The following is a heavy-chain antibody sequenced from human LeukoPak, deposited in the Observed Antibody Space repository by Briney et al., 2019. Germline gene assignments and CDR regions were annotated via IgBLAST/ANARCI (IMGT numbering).Heavy chain of an antibody. CDR2: INPSGGST. J-gene: IGHJ4*02. CDR3: AVVRGRYWVFDY. V-gene: IGHV1-46*03. D-gene: IGHD1-26*01. CDR1: GYTFTSYY. Sequence: ASVKVSCKASGYTFTSYYMHWVRQAPGQGLEWMGIINPSGGSTSYAQKFQGRVTMTRDTSTSTVYMELSSLRSEDTAVYYCAVVRGRYWVFDYWGQGTLVTVSS.